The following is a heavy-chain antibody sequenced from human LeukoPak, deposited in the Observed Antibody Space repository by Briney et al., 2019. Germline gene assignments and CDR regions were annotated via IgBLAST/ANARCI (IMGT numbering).Heavy chain of an antibody. J-gene: IGHJ6*02. V-gene: IGHV3-48*03. D-gene: IGHD6-19*01. CDR2: ISSSGSTI. CDR3: ARASVAGITSVILSYYYYYGMDV. CDR1: GFTLSSYE. Sequence: GGSLRLSCAASGFTLSSYEMNWVRQAPGKGLEWVSYISSSGSTIYYADSVKGRFTISRDNAKNSLYLQMDSLGAEDTAVYYCARASVAGITSVILSYYYYYGMDVWGQGTTVTVSS.